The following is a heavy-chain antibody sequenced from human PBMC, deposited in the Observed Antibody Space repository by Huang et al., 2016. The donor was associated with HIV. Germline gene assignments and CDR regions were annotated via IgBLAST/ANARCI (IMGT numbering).Heavy chain of an antibody. CDR3: ARGGGIQLWLLGYYYMDV. Sequence: QVQLVQSGAEVKKPGASVKVSCKASGYTFSSFGISWVRQAPGQGLEWVGWISVYKGHTKFAQKVQGRLTMTTDRSTSTADMELRSLRSDDTAVYYCARGGGIQLWLLGYYYMDVWGNGTTVTVSS. J-gene: IGHJ6*03. V-gene: IGHV1-18*01. D-gene: IGHD5-18*01. CDR1: GYTFSSFG. CDR2: ISVYKGHT.